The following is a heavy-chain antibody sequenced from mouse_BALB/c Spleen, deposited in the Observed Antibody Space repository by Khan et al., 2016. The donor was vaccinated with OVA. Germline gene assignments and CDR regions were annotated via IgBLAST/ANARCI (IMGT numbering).Heavy chain of an antibody. Sequence: EVELVESGGDLVKPGGSLKLSCAASGFIFSNYGMSWVRQTPDKRLEWVATISSGGHFTYYPDSVKGRFTISRDNAKITLYLQMNSLKSEDTAMYYCARSITTAKGDYCTMDYWGQGTSVTVSS. D-gene: IGHD1-2*01. CDR2: ISSGGHFT. V-gene: IGHV5-6*01. J-gene: IGHJ4*01. CDR3: ARSITTAKGDYCTMDY. CDR1: GFIFSNYG.